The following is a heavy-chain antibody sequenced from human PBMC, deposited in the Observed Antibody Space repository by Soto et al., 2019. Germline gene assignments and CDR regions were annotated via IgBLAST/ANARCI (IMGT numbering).Heavy chain of an antibody. D-gene: IGHD1-1*01. Sequence: QVHLLESGGGVVQPGKSLRLSCVASGFRYDTYAIHWVRQAPGKGLQWVALISYEGSNTYYADSVRGRFTISRDNSKNTLYLQMSTLRPEVSGVYYCARVTPGNNLYYFSGLDVWGQGTSVTVSS. CDR1: GFRYDTYA. J-gene: IGHJ6*02. CDR3: ARVTPGNNLYYFSGLDV. CDR2: ISYEGSNT. V-gene: IGHV3-30*15.